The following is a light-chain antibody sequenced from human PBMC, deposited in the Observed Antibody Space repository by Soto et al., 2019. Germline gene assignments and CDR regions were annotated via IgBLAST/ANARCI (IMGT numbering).Light chain of an antibody. J-gene: IGLJ1*01. CDR3: SSDTSSNTLYL. Sequence: QSALTQPASVSGSPGQSIAISCTGTSSDVGDYNYVSWYQQHPGKAPKLMIYDVSERPSGVSNRFSGSKSGNTASLTISGRQAEDEADYYCSSDTSSNTLYLFGTGTKLTVL. CDR1: SSDVGDYNY. CDR2: DVS. V-gene: IGLV2-14*03.